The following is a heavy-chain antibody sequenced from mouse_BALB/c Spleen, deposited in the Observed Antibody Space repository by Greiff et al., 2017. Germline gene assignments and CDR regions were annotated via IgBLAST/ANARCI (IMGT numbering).Heavy chain of an antibody. V-gene: IGHV1-63*02. CDR2: IYPGGGYT. Sequence: QVQLKQSGAELVRPGTSVKISCKASGYTFTNYWLGWVKHRPGHGLEWIGDIYPGGGYTNYNEKFKGKATLTADTSSSTAYMQLSSLTSEDSAVYVGARAYYRYDDVFMDDWGQGTSVTGAS. CDR1: GYTFTNYW. D-gene: IGHD2-14*01. J-gene: IGHJ4*01. CDR3: ARAYYRYDDVFMDD.